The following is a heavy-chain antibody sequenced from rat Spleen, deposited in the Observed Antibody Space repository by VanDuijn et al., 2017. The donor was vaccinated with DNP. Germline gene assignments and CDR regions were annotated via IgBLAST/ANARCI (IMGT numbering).Heavy chain of an antibody. CDR2: ISYDGSST. V-gene: IGHV5-7*01. CDR1: GFTFSDYN. J-gene: IGHJ2*01. Sequence: EVQLVESGGGLVQPGRSLKLSCAASGFTFSDYNMAWVRQAPKKGLAWVATISYDGSSTYYRDSVKGRFTISRDNAKSTLYLQMDSLRSEDTATYYCARRSFDYWGQGVMVTVSS. CDR3: ARRSFDY.